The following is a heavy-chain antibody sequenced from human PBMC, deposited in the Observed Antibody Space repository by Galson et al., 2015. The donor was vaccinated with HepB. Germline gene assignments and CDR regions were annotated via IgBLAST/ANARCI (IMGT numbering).Heavy chain of an antibody. V-gene: IGHV3-23*01. CDR1: GFTFGSYA. CDR3: TRVNDFWSGFSDF. J-gene: IGHJ4*02. CDR2: VSGSGGST. D-gene: IGHD3-3*01. Sequence: SLRLSCAASGFTFGSYAMSWVRQAPGKGLEWVSAVSGSGGSTYYADSVKGRFTMSRDNSKSTLYLQLNSLRAEDTAVYYCTRVNDFWSGFSDFWGQGTLVTVSS.